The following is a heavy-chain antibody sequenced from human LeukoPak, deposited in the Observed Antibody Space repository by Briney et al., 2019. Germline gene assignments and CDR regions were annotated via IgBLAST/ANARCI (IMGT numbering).Heavy chain of an antibody. J-gene: IGHJ4*02. Sequence: ASVKVSCKVSGYTLTELSMHWVRQAPGKGLEWMGGFDPEDGETIYAQKSQGRVTMTEDTSTDTAYMELSSLRSEDTAVYYCATDRHYYDSSGYYPYAGWGQGTLVTDSS. D-gene: IGHD3-22*01. CDR1: GYTLTELS. CDR2: FDPEDGET. CDR3: ATDRHYYDSSGYYPYAG. V-gene: IGHV1-24*01.